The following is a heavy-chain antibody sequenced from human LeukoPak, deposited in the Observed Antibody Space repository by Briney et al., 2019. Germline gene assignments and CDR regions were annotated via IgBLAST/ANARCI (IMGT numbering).Heavy chain of an antibody. CDR1: GGTFISYA. CDR2: IIPIFGTA. D-gene: IGHD2-2*02. J-gene: IGHJ5*02. V-gene: IGHV1-69*13. Sequence: ASVKVSCKASGGTFISYAISWVRQAPGQGLEWMGGIIPIFGTANYAQKFQGRVTITADESTSTAYMELSSLRSEDTAVYYCATDSECSSTSCYRNYNWFDPWGQGTLVTVSS. CDR3: ATDSECSSTSCYRNYNWFDP.